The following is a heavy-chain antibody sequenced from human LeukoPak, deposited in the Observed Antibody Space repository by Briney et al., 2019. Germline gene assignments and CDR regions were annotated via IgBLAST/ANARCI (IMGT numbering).Heavy chain of an antibody. CDR1: GFSLTHDA. CDR3: AGDRWRGAPDYFDC. CDR2: VSMDTVTK. V-gene: IGHV3-30*03. D-gene: IGHD1-26*01. J-gene: IGHJ4*02. Sequence: GTSLRLSCAASGFSLTHDAIHWVRQAPGKGLEWVAVVSMDTVTKFYRDSVKGRFTVSTDSSKNTVYLQMTGLRSEDTAVYYCAGDRWRGAPDYFDCWGQGTLVTVSS.